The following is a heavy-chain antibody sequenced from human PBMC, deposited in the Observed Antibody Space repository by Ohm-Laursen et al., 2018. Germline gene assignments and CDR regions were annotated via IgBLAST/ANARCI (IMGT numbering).Heavy chain of an antibody. CDR2: ISYDGANK. CDR1: GFTFRSYG. Sequence: SLRLSCTASGFTFRSYGMHWVRQAPGKGLQWVAVISYDGANKYYADSVKGRFTISRDNAKNSLYLQMNSLRAEDTAVYYCARDGGSYQDDVFDIWGQGTTVTVSS. D-gene: IGHD3-16*01. J-gene: IGHJ3*02. V-gene: IGHV3-30*03. CDR3: ARDGGSYQDDVFDI.